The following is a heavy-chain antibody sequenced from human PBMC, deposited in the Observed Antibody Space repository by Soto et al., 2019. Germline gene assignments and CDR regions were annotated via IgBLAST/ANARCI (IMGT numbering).Heavy chain of an antibody. CDR3: ARQGPAAILNSWFDP. CDR2: IYYSGST. Sequence: SETLSLTCTVSGGSISSYYWSWIRQPPGKGLEWIGYIYYSGSTNYNPSLKSRATISLDTSKNQFSLKLSSVTAADTAVYYCARQGPAAILNSWFDPWGQGTLVTVSS. D-gene: IGHD2-2*01. J-gene: IGHJ5*02. V-gene: IGHV4-59*01. CDR1: GGSISSYY.